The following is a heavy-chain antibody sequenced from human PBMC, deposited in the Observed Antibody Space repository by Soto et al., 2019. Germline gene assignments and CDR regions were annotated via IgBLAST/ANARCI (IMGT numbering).Heavy chain of an antibody. CDR2: ISSSADII. CDR1: GFTFSDYY. J-gene: IGHJ6*03. V-gene: IGHV3-11*01. D-gene: IGHD2-2*02. Sequence: QVQLVESGGGLVKPGGSLRLSCAASGFTFSDYYMTWIRQAPGKGLEWVSYISSSADIIYYADSVKGRFTISRDNAKNSLYLQMNSLRAEDAAVYYCASAAIAAPNYYMDVWGKGTTVTVSS. CDR3: ASAAIAAPNYYMDV.